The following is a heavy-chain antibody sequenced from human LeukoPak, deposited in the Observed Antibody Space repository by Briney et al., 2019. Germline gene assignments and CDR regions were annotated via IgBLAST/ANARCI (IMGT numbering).Heavy chain of an antibody. J-gene: IGHJ1*01. CDR2: ISDSGGIT. CDR1: EFTFNNYA. CDR3: ASIFPYCGDGSCAL. Sequence: GGSLRLSCVVSEFTFNNYAMSWFRQAPGKGLEWVSGISDSGGITVYADSVRGRFTISRDNYKNTLYLQMNSLRAEDTAVYYCASIFPYCGDGSCALGGQGTLVIVSS. V-gene: IGHV3-23*01. D-gene: IGHD2-15*01.